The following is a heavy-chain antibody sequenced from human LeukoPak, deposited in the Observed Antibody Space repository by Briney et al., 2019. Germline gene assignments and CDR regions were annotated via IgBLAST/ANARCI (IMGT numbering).Heavy chain of an antibody. V-gene: IGHV3-48*01. Sequence: GGSLRLSCAASGFTFSSYSMNWVRQAPGKGLEWVSYISSSSSTIYYADSVKGRFTISRDNSKNTLYLQMNSLRAEDTAVYYCAKDRAGRYNWNYYFDYWGQGTLVTVSS. CDR2: ISSSSSTI. CDR3: AKDRAGRYNWNYYFDY. CDR1: GFTFSSYS. J-gene: IGHJ4*02. D-gene: IGHD1-7*01.